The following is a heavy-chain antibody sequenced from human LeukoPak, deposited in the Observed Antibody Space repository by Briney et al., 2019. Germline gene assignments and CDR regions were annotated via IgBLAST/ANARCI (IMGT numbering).Heavy chain of an antibody. CDR2: IRYDGSNK. D-gene: IGHD3-10*02. V-gene: IGHV3-30*02. CDR1: GFTFSSYG. J-gene: IGHJ6*04. Sequence: GGSLRLSCAASGFTFSSYGMYWVRQAPGKGLEWVAFIRYDGSNKYYADSVKSRFTVSRDNSKNTLYLQMKSLRAEDTAVYYCAELGITMIGGVWGKGTTVTISS. CDR3: AELGITMIGGV.